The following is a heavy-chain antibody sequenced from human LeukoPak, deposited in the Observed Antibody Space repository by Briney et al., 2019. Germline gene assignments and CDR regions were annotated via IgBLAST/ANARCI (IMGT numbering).Heavy chain of an antibody. CDR1: GGTFSSYA. J-gene: IGHJ4*02. V-gene: IGHV1-46*01. CDR3: ARDRGGYNYRPDY. CDR2: INPSGGST. D-gene: IGHD5-24*01. Sequence: ASVKVSCKASGGTFSSYAISWVRQAPGQGLEWMGIINPSGGSTSYAQKFQGRVTMTRDMSTSTVYMELSSLRSEDTAVYYCARDRGGYNYRPDYWGQGTLVTVSS.